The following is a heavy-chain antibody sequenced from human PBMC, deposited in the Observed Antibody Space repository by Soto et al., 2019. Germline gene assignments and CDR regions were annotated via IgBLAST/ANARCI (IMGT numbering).Heavy chain of an antibody. Sequence: QVQLVQSGAEVKPPGASVKVSCKASGYSFTGHYMHWVGQVSGKRLQLLGWLKPANGGTYYAPKFHGGVTLARETSTTTVDLVLSGLDSDATAVYYCARDLCPLGSGSPCPTYGMDLWGQGTTVVVSS. CDR1: GYSFTGHY. J-gene: IGHJ6*02. D-gene: IGHD3-10*01. CDR2: LKPANGGT. V-gene: IGHV1-2*02. CDR3: ARDLCPLGSGSPCPTYGMDL.